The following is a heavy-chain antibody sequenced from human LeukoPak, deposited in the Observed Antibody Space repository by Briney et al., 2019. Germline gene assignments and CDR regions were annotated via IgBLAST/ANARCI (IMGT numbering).Heavy chain of an antibody. Sequence: WASVKVSCKASGGTFSSYAISWVRQAPGQGLEWMGGIIPIFATANYAQKFQGRVTITADESTSTAYMELSSLRSEDTAVYYCARDQELLPDYWGQGTLVTVSS. D-gene: IGHD1-26*01. V-gene: IGHV1-69*13. J-gene: IGHJ4*02. CDR2: IIPIFATA. CDR1: GGTFSSYA. CDR3: ARDQELLPDY.